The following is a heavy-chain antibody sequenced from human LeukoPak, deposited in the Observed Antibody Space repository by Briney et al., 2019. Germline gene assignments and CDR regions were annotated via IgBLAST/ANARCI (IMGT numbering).Heavy chain of an antibody. CDR1: GFTFSSYA. CDR3: ARRINYYDSSGYYYVRYFDS. D-gene: IGHD3-22*01. V-gene: IGHV3-23*01. Sequence: GGSLRLSCAASGFTFSSYAMSWVRQAPGKGLDWVSGISGSDGSTYYTDSVKGRFTISRDNAKNTLYLQMNSLGAEDTAVYYCARRINYYDSSGYYYVRYFDSWGQGTLVAVSS. J-gene: IGHJ4*02. CDR2: ISGSDGST.